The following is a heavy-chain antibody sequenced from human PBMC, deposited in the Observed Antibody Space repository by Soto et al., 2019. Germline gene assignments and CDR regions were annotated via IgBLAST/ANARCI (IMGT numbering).Heavy chain of an antibody. CDR2: ISGSGGST. J-gene: IGHJ6*02. CDR3: AKDILTGYYTPYYYYGMDV. CDR1: GFTFSSYA. V-gene: IGHV3-23*01. Sequence: GGSLRLSCAASGFTFSSYAMSWVRQAPGKGLEWVSAISGSGGSTYYADSVKGRFTISRDNSKNTLYLQMNSLRAEDTAVYYCAKDILTGYYTPYYYYGMDVWGQGTTVTVSS. D-gene: IGHD3-9*01.